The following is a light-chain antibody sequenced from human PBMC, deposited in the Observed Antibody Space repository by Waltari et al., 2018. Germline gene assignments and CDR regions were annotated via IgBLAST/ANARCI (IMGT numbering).Light chain of an antibody. Sequence: QSALTQPASVSGSPGQSIPIPCTGTSSDVWSSNLFSWYQQHPGKAPKLMIYEGSKRPSGVSNRFSGSKSGNTASLRISGLQAEDEADYYCCSYAGSSTFEVFGGGTKLTVL. V-gene: IGLV2-23*03. J-gene: IGLJ2*01. CDR3: CSYAGSSTFEV. CDR1: SSDVWSSNL. CDR2: EGS.